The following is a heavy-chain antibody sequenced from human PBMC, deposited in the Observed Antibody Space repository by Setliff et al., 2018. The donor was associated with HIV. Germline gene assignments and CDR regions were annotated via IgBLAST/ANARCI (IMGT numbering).Heavy chain of an antibody. CDR1: GGSISSDY. CDR2: AHYTERT. V-gene: IGHV4-59*08. CDR3: ARAPRYYRGWYIPEYFDN. Sequence: SETLSLTCSVSGGSISSDYWSWIRQPPGKGLEWIGYAHYTERTNYNPSLKSRVTISVDTSKNHFSLRLNSVTAADTAVYFCARAPRYYRGWYIPEYFDNWGEGTLVTVSS. D-gene: IGHD6-19*01. J-gene: IGHJ4*02.